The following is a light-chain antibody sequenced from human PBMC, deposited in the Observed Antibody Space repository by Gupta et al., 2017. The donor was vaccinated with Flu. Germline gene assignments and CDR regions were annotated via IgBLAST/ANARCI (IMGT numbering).Light chain of an antibody. V-gene: IGKV3-11*01. Sequence: ETVLTQSPATLSLSPGERATLSCRASQSVSSYLAWFQQKPGQAPRLLVYDATNRATGVPARFSGSGSGTDFTLTISSLEPDDFAVYYCRQRSNWPRYTVGQGTKLEMK. CDR2: DAT. CDR1: QSVSSY. J-gene: IGKJ2*01. CDR3: RQRSNWPRYT.